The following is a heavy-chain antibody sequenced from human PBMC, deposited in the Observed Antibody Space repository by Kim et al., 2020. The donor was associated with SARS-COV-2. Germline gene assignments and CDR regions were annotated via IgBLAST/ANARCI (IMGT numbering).Heavy chain of an antibody. CDR3: ARDANRGYRYGWTYRYYGLDA. Sequence: GGSLRLSCAASGFTFSSYAMYWVRQAPGKGLEWVAVISYDGSNKNYADSVKGRFTISRDNSKNTLYLQMNSLRGEDTAVFYCARDANRGYRYGWTYRYYGLDAWGRGTRVTVSS. CDR2: ISYDGSNK. CDR1: GFTFSSYA. V-gene: IGHV3-30*04. D-gene: IGHD5-18*01. J-gene: IGHJ6*04.